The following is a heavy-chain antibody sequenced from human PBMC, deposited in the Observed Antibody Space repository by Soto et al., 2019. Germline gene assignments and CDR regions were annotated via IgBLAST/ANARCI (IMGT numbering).Heavy chain of an antibody. J-gene: IGHJ5*02. Sequence: QVQLVQSGAEVKKPGSSVKVSCKASGGTFSTYPINWVRQAPGQGLEYMGGIIPKFGTTNYAQKFRGTVTITVDESTSTDYMELNYLRSEDTAVYYCARGASKSTGWYIWFAPWGQATLLSVSA. V-gene: IGHV1-69*01. D-gene: IGHD6-19*01. CDR1: GGTFSTYP. CDR3: ARGASKSTGWYIWFAP. CDR2: IIPKFGTT.